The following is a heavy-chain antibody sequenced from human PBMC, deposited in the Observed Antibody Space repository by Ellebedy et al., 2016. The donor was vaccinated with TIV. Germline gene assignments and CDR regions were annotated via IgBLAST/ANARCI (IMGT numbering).Heavy chain of an antibody. CDR3: ARDQRYFDWFQTDFDY. D-gene: IGHD3-9*01. V-gene: IGHV1-18*04. J-gene: IGHJ4*02. Sequence: AASVKVSCKASGYTFTNYGITWVRQAPGQGLEWVGWISGSNGNTESAQKFQGRVSMTTDTSTSTAYMDLRSLRSDDTAVYYCARDQRYFDWFQTDFDYWGQGTLVTVSS. CDR2: ISGSNGNT. CDR1: GYTFTNYG.